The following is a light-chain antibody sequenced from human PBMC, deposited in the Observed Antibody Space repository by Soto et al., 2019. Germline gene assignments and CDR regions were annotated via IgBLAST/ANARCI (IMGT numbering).Light chain of an antibody. V-gene: IGKV3-20*01. CDR3: QQYGSSPPWT. CDR2: GAS. CDR1: ESVSSSY. J-gene: IGKJ1*01. Sequence: EIVLPQSPGTLSLSPGERATLSCRASESVSSSYLAWYQQKPGQAPRLLIFGASSRATGTPDRFSGSGSGTDFTLTISRLEPEDFAVYYCQQYGSSPPWTFGQGTKVDI.